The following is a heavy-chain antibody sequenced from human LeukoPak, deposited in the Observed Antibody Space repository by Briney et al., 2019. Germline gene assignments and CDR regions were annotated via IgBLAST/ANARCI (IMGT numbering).Heavy chain of an antibody. CDR2: IIPILGIA. J-gene: IGHJ4*02. CDR3: ARDGDDYGDYVFDY. Sequence: ASVKVSCKASGGTFSSYAISWVRRAPGQGLEWMGRIIPILGIANYAQKFQGRVTITADKSTSTAYMELSSLRSEDTAVYYCARDGDDYGDYVFDYWGQGTLVTVSS. V-gene: IGHV1-69*04. D-gene: IGHD4-17*01. CDR1: GGTFSSYA.